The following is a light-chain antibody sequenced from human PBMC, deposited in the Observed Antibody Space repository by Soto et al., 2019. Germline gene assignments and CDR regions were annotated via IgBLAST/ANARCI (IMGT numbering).Light chain of an antibody. CDR1: QSIAGN. CDR2: TSS. J-gene: IGKJ1*01. CDR3: QQYNDWPRT. V-gene: IGKV3-15*01. Sequence: EIVMTQSPATLSLSPGETATLSCRASQSIAGNLAWYQQKVGQPPRFLMYTSSTRATGVPARFSGSGSGTEFTLTISSLQSEDFAVYYCQQYNDWPRTFGQGTKVEI.